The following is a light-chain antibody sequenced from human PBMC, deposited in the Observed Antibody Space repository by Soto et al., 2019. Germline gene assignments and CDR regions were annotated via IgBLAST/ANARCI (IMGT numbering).Light chain of an antibody. V-gene: IGKV1-5*03. CDR1: QSISDW. CDR2: KAS. CDR3: QQYNTYPIT. J-gene: IGKJ5*01. Sequence: DIKMTQSPSTLSASVGDRVTITCRASQSISDWLAWYQQKPGKAPKLLIYKASGLESGVPSRFSGSGSGTECTLTITSLQPDDFATHYCQQYNTYPITFGQGTRLEIK.